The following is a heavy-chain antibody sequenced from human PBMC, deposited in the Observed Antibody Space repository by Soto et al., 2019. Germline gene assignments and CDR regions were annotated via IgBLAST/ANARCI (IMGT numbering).Heavy chain of an antibody. CDR2: VYYTGST. D-gene: IGHD6-19*01. CDR3: ARSVAVPGAHIDY. CDR1: GGSISGSY. V-gene: IGHV4-59*01. J-gene: IGHJ4*02. Sequence: ASETLSLTCSVSGGSISGSYWSWIRQSPGKGLEWLGYVYYTGSTNYSPSLRSRVSISVDTSKNEFSLRLSSVTAADTAVYFCARSVAVPGAHIDYWGQGTQVTVSA.